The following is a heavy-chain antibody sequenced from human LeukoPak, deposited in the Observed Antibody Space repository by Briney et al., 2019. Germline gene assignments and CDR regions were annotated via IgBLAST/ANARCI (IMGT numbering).Heavy chain of an antibody. Sequence: GGSPRLSCAASGFTFSSYGMHWVRQAPGKGLEWVAVISYDGSNKYYADSVKGRFTISRDNSKNTLYLQMNSLRAEDTAVYYCAKDFIAAAGYFDYWGQGTLVTVSS. J-gene: IGHJ4*02. CDR3: AKDFIAAAGYFDY. CDR2: ISYDGSNK. CDR1: GFTFSSYG. V-gene: IGHV3-30*18. D-gene: IGHD6-13*01.